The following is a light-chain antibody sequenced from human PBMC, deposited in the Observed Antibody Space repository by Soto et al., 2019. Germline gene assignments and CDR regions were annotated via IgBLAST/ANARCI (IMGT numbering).Light chain of an antibody. J-gene: IGLJ1*01. CDR1: SSNIGSNT. Sequence: QAVVTQPPSASGTPGQRVTISCSGSSSNIGSNTVNWYRQLPGTAPKLLIYSNNQRPSGVPDRFSGSKSGTSASLAISGLQSEDEADYYCAAWDDSLNGYVFGTGTKLTVL. CDR2: SNN. CDR3: AAWDDSLNGYV. V-gene: IGLV1-44*01.